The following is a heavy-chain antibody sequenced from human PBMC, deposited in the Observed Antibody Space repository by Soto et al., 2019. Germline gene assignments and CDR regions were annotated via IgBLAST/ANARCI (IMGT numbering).Heavy chain of an antibody. J-gene: IGHJ4*02. CDR1: GFTFSSYA. CDR2: ISGSGGST. D-gene: IGHD2-15*01. CDR3: AKVPEVVPVYY. Sequence: GGSLRLSCAASGFTFSSYAMSWVRQAPGKGLEWVSAISGSGGSTYYADSVKGRFTISRDNSKNTLCLQMNSLRAEDTAVYYCAKVPEVVPVYYWGQGTLVTVSS. V-gene: IGHV3-23*01.